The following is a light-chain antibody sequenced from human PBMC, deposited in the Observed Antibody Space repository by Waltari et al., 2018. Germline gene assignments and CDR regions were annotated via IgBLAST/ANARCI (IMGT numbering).Light chain of an antibody. J-gene: IGKJ4*01. Sequence: ERVLTQSPATLSVSPGDRVTLYCSASQSVKDNLDWYQQKPGQPPRLLIYGASTRATGIPARFSGSGSGSEYSLTISSLQSEDFAVYYCQQCDHWPLTFGGGTRVEIK. V-gene: IGKV3-15*01. CDR3: QQCDHWPLT. CDR2: GAS. CDR1: QSVKDN.